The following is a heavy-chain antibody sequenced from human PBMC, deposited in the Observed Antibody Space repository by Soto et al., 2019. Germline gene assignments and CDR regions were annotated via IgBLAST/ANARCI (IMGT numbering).Heavy chain of an antibody. D-gene: IGHD2-21*02. V-gene: IGHV1-69*12. CDR2: IIPIFGTA. CDR1: GGTFSSYA. CDR3: AIAYCGGDCYPGYWYFDL. Sequence: QVQLVQSGAEVKKPGSSVKVSCKASGGTFSSYAISWVRQAPGQGLEWMGGIIPIFGTANYAQKFQGRVTIPADESTSTAYMELSSLRSEDTAVYYCAIAYCGGDCYPGYWYFDLWGRGTLVTVSS. J-gene: IGHJ2*01.